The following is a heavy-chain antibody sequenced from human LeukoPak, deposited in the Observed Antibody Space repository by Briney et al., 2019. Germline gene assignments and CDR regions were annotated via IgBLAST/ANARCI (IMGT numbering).Heavy chain of an antibody. D-gene: IGHD2-2*01. J-gene: IGHJ4*02. CDR3: ARADCSSTSCYSYCFDY. Sequence: GGSLRLSCAASGFTVSSNYMSWVRQAPGKGLEWVSYISSGSSTIYYADSVKGRFTISRDNAKNSLYLQMNSLRAEDTAVYYCARADCSSTSCYSYCFDYWGQGTLVTVSS. CDR1: GFTVSSNY. CDR2: ISSGSSTI. V-gene: IGHV3-48*04.